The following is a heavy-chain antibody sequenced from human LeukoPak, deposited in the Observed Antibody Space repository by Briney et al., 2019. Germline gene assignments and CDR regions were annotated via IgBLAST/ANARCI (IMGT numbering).Heavy chain of an antibody. D-gene: IGHD3-22*01. CDR3: ARVPNSSGYYFDY. CDR2: INHSGST. Sequence: SETLSLTCSVYGGSFSVYYCSWIRQPPGKGLEWIGEINHSGSTNYNPSLKSRVTISVDTSKNQFSLKLSSVTAADTAVYYCARVPNSSGYYFDYWGQGTLVTVSS. J-gene: IGHJ4*02. V-gene: IGHV4-34*01. CDR1: GGSFSVYY.